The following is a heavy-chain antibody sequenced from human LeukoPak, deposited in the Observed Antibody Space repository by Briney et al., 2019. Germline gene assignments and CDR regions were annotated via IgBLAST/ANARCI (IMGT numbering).Heavy chain of an antibody. CDR2: ISGSGGST. D-gene: IGHD6-13*01. CDR1: GFTFDDYA. CDR3: AKVRGSGIAAAGLLY. Sequence: GGSLRLSCAASGFTFDDYAMHWVRQAPGKGLEWVSAISGSGGSTYYADSVKGRFTISRDNSKNTPYLQMNSLRAEDTAVYYCAKVRGSGIAAAGLLYWGQGTLVTVSS. J-gene: IGHJ4*02. V-gene: IGHV3-23*01.